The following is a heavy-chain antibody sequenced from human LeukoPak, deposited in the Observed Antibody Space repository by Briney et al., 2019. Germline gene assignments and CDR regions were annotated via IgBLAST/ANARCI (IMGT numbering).Heavy chain of an antibody. Sequence: SQTLSLTCAISGDSVSSNSAAWNWIRQSPSRGLEWLGRTYYRSKWYNDYAVSVKSRITINPDTSKNQFSLQLNSVTPEDTAAYYCARSTRYYYDSSGYYPFDYWGQGTLVTVSS. D-gene: IGHD3-22*01. CDR1: GDSVSSNSAA. J-gene: IGHJ4*02. CDR3: ARSTRYYYDSSGYYPFDY. CDR2: TYYRSKWYN. V-gene: IGHV6-1*01.